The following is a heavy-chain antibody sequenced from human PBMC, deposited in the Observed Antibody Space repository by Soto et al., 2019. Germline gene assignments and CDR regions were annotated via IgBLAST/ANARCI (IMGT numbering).Heavy chain of an antibody. Sequence: GSLRLSCTASGFTFGDYGMSWFRQAPGMGLEWVGSIRSKTYGGTTEYAASVKGRFTISREDSKSIAYLHMNSLTTEDTAGYYCGRGGSYVFDYWGQGTLVTVSS. V-gene: IGHV3-49*03. D-gene: IGHD1-26*01. CDR3: GRGGSYVFDY. CDR1: GFTFGDYG. CDR2: IRSKTYGGTT. J-gene: IGHJ4*02.